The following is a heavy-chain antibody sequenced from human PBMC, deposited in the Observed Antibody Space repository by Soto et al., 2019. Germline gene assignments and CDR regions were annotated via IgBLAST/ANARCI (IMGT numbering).Heavy chain of an antibody. CDR3: ARHKDSSTWYLLPDY. V-gene: IGHV4-39*01. CDR2: IYYSGST. Sequence: QLQLQESGSGLVKPSETLSLTCTVSGGSISSTSYYWGWIRQPPGKGLEWIGSIYYSGSTYYNPSLKSRVTISVDTSKNQFSLKLRSVIAADTAVYYCARHKDSSTWYLLPDYWGQGTLVTVSS. D-gene: IGHD6-13*01. CDR1: GGSISSTSYY. J-gene: IGHJ4*02.